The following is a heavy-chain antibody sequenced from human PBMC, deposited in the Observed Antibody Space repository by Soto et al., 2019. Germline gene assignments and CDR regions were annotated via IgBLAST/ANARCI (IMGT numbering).Heavy chain of an antibody. CDR3: AREGVYYGSGSYSKERYGDDDAFDI. Sequence: GGSLRLSCAASGFTFSDYYMSWIRQAPGKGLEWVSYISSSSSYTNYADSVKGRFTISRDNAKNSLYLQMNSLRAEDTAVYYCAREGVYYGSGSYSKERYGDDDAFDIWGQGTMVTVSS. D-gene: IGHD3-10*01. CDR1: GFTFSDYY. J-gene: IGHJ3*02. V-gene: IGHV3-11*06. CDR2: ISSSSSYT.